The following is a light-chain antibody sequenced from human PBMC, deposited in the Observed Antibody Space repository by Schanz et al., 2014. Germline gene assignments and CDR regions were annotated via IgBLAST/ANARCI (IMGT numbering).Light chain of an antibody. CDR3: CSYAGSRV. CDR2: DVS. CDR1: SSDVGGYNY. J-gene: IGLJ3*02. Sequence: QSALTQPPSASGSPGQSVTISCTGTSSDVGGYNYVSWYQHHPGKAPKLMIFDVSHRPSGVSNRFSGSKSGNTASLTISRLQAEDEADYYCCSYAGSRVFGGGTKLTVL. V-gene: IGLV2-14*03.